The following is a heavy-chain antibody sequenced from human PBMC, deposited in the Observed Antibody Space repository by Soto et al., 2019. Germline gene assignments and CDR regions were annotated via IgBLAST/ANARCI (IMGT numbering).Heavy chain of an antibody. CDR3: ARLIYSSSSFNWFDP. V-gene: IGHV1-18*04. J-gene: IGHJ5*02. CDR1: GYTFTNYA. CDR2: ISVHAGNT. D-gene: IGHD6-6*01. Sequence: ASVKVSCKTSGYTFTNYALSWVRQAPGQGLEWMGWISVHAGNTNYAQSFQGRVTMTTDTSTDTAYLELRSLRSGDTAVYYCARLIYSSSSFNWFDPWGQGTLVTVSS.